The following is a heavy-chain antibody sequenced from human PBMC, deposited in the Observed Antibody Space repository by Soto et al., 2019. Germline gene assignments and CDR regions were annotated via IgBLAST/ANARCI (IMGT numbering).Heavy chain of an antibody. CDR1: GFTINDYY. CDR2: ISSVGTTT. Sequence: PGGSLRLSCGASGFTINDYYMSWIRQAPGKGLEWVSHISSVGTTTYYADSVKGRFSISMDNAKNSLYLQMNSLRAEDTAVYYCARDQEGSGSHWLGYNYYAMDVWGQGTTVTVSS. CDR3: ARDQEGSGSHWLGYNYYAMDV. V-gene: IGHV3-11*01. D-gene: IGHD3-10*01. J-gene: IGHJ6*02.